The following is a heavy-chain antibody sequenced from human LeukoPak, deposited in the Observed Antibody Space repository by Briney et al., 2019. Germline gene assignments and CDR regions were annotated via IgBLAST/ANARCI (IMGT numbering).Heavy chain of an antibody. J-gene: IGHJ4*02. V-gene: IGHV3-7*01. D-gene: IGHD3-10*01. CDR3: ARVPWSSVTILDY. CDR1: GFTFSSYW. Sequence: QAGGFLRLSCAASGFTFSSYWMSWVRQAPGKGLEWVANIKQDGSEKYYVDSVKGRFTISRDNAKNSLSLQMTSLRADDTAVYYCARVPWSSVTILDYWGQGTLVTVSS. CDR2: IKQDGSEK.